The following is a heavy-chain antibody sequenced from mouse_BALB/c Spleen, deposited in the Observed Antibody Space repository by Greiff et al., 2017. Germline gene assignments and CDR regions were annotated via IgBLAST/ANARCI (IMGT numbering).Heavy chain of an antibody. CDR3: ARDRGSSPVYAMDY. D-gene: IGHD1-1*01. J-gene: IGHJ4*01. V-gene: IGHV5-9-4*01. CDR1: GFTFSSYA. Sequence: EVQLVESGGGLVKPGGSLKLSCAASGFTFSSYAMSWVRQSPEKRLEWVAEISSGGSYTYYPDTVTGRFTISRDNAKNTLYLEMSSLRSEDTAMYYCARDRGSSPVYAMDYWGQGTSVTVSS. CDR2: ISSGGSYT.